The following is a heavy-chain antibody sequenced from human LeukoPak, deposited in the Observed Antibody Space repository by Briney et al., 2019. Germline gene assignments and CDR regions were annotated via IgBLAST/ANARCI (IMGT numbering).Heavy chain of an antibody. J-gene: IGHJ3*02. Sequence: GGSLRLSCAASGFTFDDYAMHWVRQAPGKGLEWVSGISRNSGSIGYADSVKGRFTISRDNAKNSLYLQMNSLRAEDTALYYCAKYSNYLDAFDIWGQGTMVTVSS. V-gene: IGHV3-9*01. CDR3: AKYSNYLDAFDI. CDR2: ISRNSGSI. D-gene: IGHD4-11*01. CDR1: GFTFDDYA.